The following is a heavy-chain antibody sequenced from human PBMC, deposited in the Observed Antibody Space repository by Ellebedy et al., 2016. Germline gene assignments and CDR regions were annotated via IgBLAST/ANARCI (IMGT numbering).Heavy chain of an antibody. CDR1: GLSLSNFF. V-gene: IGHV3-23*01. D-gene: IGHD4-17*01. Sequence: GESLKISXTASGLSLSNFFMSWVRQAPGGGLEWVSTISAGGDTTFSADSVKGRFTISRDNSRDTLYLQMNSLRAEDTAVYYCYYGHYSGSWGQGTLVTVSS. CDR2: ISAGGDTT. J-gene: IGHJ4*02. CDR3: YYGHYSGS.